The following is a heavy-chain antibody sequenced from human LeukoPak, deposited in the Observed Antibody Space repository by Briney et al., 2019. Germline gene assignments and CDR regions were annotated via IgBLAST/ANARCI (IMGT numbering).Heavy chain of an antibody. J-gene: IGHJ4*02. CDR2: IRSDGSNK. CDR1: GFTFSSYG. Sequence: GGSLRLSCAASGFTFSSYGMHWVRQAPGKGLEWVAFIRSDGSNKYYADSVKGRFTISRDNAKNSLYLQMNSLRAEDTAVYYCARALDYYFDYWGQGTLVTVSS. CDR3: ARALDYYFDY. V-gene: IGHV3-30*02.